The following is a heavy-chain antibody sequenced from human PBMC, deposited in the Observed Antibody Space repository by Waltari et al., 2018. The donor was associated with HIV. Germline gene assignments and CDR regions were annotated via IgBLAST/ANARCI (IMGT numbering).Heavy chain of an antibody. Sequence: EVQLVESGGGSVQPGRSLRLSCIASGFTFGDYAMSWFRQAPGKGLEWVSFIRSNTYGATTEYAASVKGRFIISRDDSRTIVYLQMNSLKSEDTAVYYCTRATSSGDMSADYWGRGTLVTVSS. CDR1: GFTFGDYA. D-gene: IGHD3-10*01. CDR3: TRATSSGDMSADY. CDR2: IRSNTYGATT. V-gene: IGHV3-49*03. J-gene: IGHJ4*02.